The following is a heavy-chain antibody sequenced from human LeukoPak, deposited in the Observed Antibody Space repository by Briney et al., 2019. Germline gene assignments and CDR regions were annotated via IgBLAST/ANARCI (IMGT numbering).Heavy chain of an antibody. Sequence: PEGSLRLSCVASGFTFSSYWMSWVRQAPGKGLEWVANIKVDGSEEYYVDSVKGRFTISRDNAKNSLYLQMNSLRAEDTALYYCARDSLTKGGDYWGQGTLVTVSS. CDR2: IKVDGSEE. CDR1: GFTFSSYW. V-gene: IGHV3-7*01. J-gene: IGHJ4*02. CDR3: ARDSLTKGGDY. D-gene: IGHD3-16*01.